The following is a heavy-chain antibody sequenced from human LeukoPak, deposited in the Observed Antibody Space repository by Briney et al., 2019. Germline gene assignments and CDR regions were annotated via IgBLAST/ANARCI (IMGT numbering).Heavy chain of an antibody. CDR1: GGSIGNYY. Sequence: SETLSLTCTVSGGSIGNYYWSWIRQPPGKGLEWVGYIFYSGTTNYNPSLKSRVTVSVDTSKNQFSLKLSSVTAADTAVYYCARQSRGSSSSRDYFDYWGQGTLVTVSS. D-gene: IGHD6-6*01. V-gene: IGHV4-59*08. CDR2: IFYSGTT. J-gene: IGHJ4*02. CDR3: ARQSRGSSSSRDYFDY.